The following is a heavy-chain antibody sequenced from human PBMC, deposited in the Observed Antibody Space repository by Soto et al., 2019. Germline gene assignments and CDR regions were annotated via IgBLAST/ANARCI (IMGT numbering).Heavy chain of an antibody. V-gene: IGHV4-59*01. J-gene: IGHJ4*02. CDR1: GGSISSYY. Sequence: SETLSLTCTVSGGSISSYYWSWIRQPPGKGLEWIGYIYYSGSTNYNPSLKSRVTISVDTSKNQFSLKLSSVTAADTAVYYCARASGSWVVVTEFDYWGQGTLVTVSS. CDR2: IYYSGST. CDR3: ARASGSWVVVTEFDY. D-gene: IGHD2-21*02.